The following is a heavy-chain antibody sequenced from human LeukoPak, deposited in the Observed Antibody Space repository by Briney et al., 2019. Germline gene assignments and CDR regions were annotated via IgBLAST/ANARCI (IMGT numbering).Heavy chain of an antibody. Sequence: ASVKVSCKASGGTFSSYAISWVRQAPGQGLEWMGRIIPILGIANYAQKFQGRVTITADKSTSTAYMELSSLRSEDTAVYYCASERREDGYNFFVGMDVWAKGPRSPSP. CDR1: GGTFSSYA. J-gene: IGHJ6*02. V-gene: IGHV1-69*04. D-gene: IGHD5-24*01. CDR3: ASERREDGYNFFVGMDV. CDR2: IIPILGIA.